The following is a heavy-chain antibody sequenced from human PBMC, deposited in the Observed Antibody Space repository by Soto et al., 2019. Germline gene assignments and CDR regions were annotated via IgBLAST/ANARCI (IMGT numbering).Heavy chain of an antibody. Sequence: ASLKVSCKSSGGTFSSYAITWVRQAPGQGLEWMGWISAYTGNTNYAQKLQGRVTMTTDTSKSTAYMELRSLRSDDTAVYYCARVSEPIIGYSHGINWCNPWGQGTGLTVS. V-gene: IGHV1-18*01. D-gene: IGHD3-22*01. CDR3: ARVSEPIIGYSHGINWCNP. J-gene: IGHJ5*02. CDR1: GGTFSSYA. CDR2: ISAYTGNT.